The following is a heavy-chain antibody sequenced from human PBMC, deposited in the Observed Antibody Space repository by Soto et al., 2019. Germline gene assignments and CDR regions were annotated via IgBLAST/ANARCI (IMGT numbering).Heavy chain of an antibody. D-gene: IGHD3-9*01. V-gene: IGHV3-7*01. CDR1: GFTFSSYW. CDR3: ASTYYDILTGPYYYYGMDV. Sequence: GGSLRLSCAASGFTFSSYWMSWVRQAPGKGLEWVANIKQDGSEKYYVDSVKGRFTISRDNAKNSLYLQMNSLRAEDTAVYYCASTYYDILTGPYYYYGMDVWGQGTTVTVSS. J-gene: IGHJ6*02. CDR2: IKQDGSEK.